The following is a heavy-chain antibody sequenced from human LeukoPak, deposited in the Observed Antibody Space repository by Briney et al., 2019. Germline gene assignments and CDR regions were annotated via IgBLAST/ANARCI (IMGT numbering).Heavy chain of an antibody. CDR2: IYDSGST. Sequence: PSETLSLTCTVSGDSINSNNYYWGWIRQPPGKGLEWIGSIYDSGSTYYNPSLKSRVTISVDTSKNQFSLRLSSVTAADTAVYYCARIKATDYFDYWGLGTLVTVSS. CDR3: ARIKATDYFDY. J-gene: IGHJ4*02. V-gene: IGHV4-39*01. D-gene: IGHD1-26*01. CDR1: GDSINSNNYY.